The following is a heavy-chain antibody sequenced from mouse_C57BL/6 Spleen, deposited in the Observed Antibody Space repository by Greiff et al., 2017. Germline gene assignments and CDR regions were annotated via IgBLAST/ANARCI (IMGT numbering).Heavy chain of an antibody. D-gene: IGHD2-1*01. CDR2: INPSNGGT. CDR3: ARSGNLLWAY. CDR1: GYTFTSYW. J-gene: IGHJ3*01. Sequence: QVQLQQPGTELVKPGASGYTFTSYWMHWVKQRPGQGLEWIGNINPSNGGTNYNEKFKSKATLTVDKSSSTAYMQLSSLTSEDSAVYYCARSGNLLWAYWGQGTLVTVAA. V-gene: IGHV1-53*01.